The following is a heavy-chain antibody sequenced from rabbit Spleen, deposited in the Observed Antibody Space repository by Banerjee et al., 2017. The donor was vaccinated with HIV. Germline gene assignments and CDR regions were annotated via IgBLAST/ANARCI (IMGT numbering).Heavy chain of an antibody. CDR1: GVSFSSNYY. D-gene: IGHD8-1*01. J-gene: IGHJ6*01. CDR2: IDSGSKGST. Sequence: QSLEESGGDLVKPGASLTLTCTASGVSFSSNYYMCWVRQAPGKGLEWIACIDSGSKGSTYYASWAKGRFTVSKPSSTTVTLQMTSLTAADTATYFCARDSGSSFSSYGMDLWGPGTLVTVS. CDR3: ARDSGSSFSSYGMDL. V-gene: IGHV1S40*01.